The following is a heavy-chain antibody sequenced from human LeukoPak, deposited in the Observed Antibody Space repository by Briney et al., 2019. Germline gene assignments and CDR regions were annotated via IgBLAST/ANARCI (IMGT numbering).Heavy chain of an antibody. V-gene: IGHV3-30*18. Sequence: GGSLRLSCAASGFTFSSYGMHWVRQAPGKGLEWVAVISYDGSNKYYADSVKGRFTISRDNSKNTLYLQMNSLRAEDTAVYYCAKDLRGGDSTTDYWGQGTLVTVSS. D-gene: IGHD2-21*02. CDR2: ISYDGSNK. J-gene: IGHJ4*02. CDR1: GFTFSSYG. CDR3: AKDLRGGDSTTDY.